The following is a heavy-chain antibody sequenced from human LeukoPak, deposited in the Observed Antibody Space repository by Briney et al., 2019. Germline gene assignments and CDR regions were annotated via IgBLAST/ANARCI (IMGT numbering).Heavy chain of an antibody. Sequence: GGSLRLSCAASGFTVSSNYMSWVRQAPGKGLEWVSVIYSGGSTYYADSVKGRFTISRDNSKNTLYLQMNSLRAEDTAVYYCARTRGVTYYFDYWGQGTLVTVSS. CDR3: ARTRGVTYYFDY. V-gene: IGHV3-66*01. CDR1: GFTVSSNY. J-gene: IGHJ4*02. D-gene: IGHD3-16*01. CDR2: IYSGGST.